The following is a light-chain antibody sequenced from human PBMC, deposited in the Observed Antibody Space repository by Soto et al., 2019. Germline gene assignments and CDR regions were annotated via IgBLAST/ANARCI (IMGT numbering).Light chain of an antibody. CDR2: GNS. J-gene: IGLJ2*01. Sequence: QSVLTQPPSVSGAQGRGFTTPATGSGSTTGAGYDVHWYQQLPGTAPKLLIYGNSNRPSGVPDRFSGSKSGTSASLAITGLQAEDEADYYCQSYDSSLSGSVFGGGTKLTVL. V-gene: IGLV1-40*01. CDR3: QSYDSSLSGSV. CDR1: GSTTGAGYD.